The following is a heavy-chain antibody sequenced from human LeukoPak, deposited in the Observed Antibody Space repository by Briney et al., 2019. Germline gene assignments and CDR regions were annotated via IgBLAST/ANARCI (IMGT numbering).Heavy chain of an antibody. J-gene: IGHJ6*03. Sequence: GGSLRLSCAASGFTFNFYPMHWVRQAPGKGLEWVAMTSYDGNNKYYADSVKGLFTISRDNSKNTLYLQMNSLRAEDTAVYYCAKDRYYGSGRFYYYMDVWAKGPRSPSP. V-gene: IGHV3-30*04. CDR1: GFTFNFYP. CDR3: AKDRYYGSGRFYYYMDV. D-gene: IGHD3-10*01. CDR2: TSYDGNNK.